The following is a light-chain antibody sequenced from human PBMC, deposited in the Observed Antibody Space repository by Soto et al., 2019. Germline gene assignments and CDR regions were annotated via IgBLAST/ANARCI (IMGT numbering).Light chain of an antibody. Sequence: EIVLTQSPATLSLSPGERATLSCRASRDVIDYLAWYQQKPGQAPRLLIYDTSNRATGIPARFSGSGSGTDFTLTISSLEPEDSAVYYCQQYGSSPRTFGQGTKVDIK. V-gene: IGKV3-11*01. CDR1: RDVIDY. CDR2: DTS. J-gene: IGKJ1*01. CDR3: QQYGSSPRT.